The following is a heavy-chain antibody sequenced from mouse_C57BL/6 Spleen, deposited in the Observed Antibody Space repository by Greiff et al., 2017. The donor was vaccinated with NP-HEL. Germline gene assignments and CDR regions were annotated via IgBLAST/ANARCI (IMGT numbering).Heavy chain of an antibody. D-gene: IGHD2-5*01. J-gene: IGHJ4*01. Sequence: VQLQQSGPVLARPGASVKMSCKTSGYTFTSYWMHWVKQRPGQGLEWIGAIYPGNSDTSYNQKFKGKAKLTAVTSASTAYMELSSLTNEDSAVYYCTRMRDYSNYIYAMDYWGQGTSVTVSS. CDR2: IYPGNSDT. CDR3: TRMRDYSNYIYAMDY. V-gene: IGHV1-5*01. CDR1: GYTFTSYW.